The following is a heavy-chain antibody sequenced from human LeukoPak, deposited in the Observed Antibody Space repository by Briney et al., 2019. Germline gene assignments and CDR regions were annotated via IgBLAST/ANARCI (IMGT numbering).Heavy chain of an antibody. CDR2: IYYSGST. Sequence: PSETLTLTCTVSGCSISSYYWSWIRQPPGKGLEWMGYIYYSGSTNYNPSLKSRFTISVYTFKNHFSLKLSSVTAADTAVYYCAATGIVGARGDYWGQGTLVTVSS. V-gene: IGHV4-59*01. CDR3: AATGIVGARGDY. D-gene: IGHD1-26*01. CDR1: GCSISSYY. J-gene: IGHJ4*02.